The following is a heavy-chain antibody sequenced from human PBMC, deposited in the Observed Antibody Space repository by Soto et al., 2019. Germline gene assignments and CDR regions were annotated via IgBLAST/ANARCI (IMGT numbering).Heavy chain of an antibody. D-gene: IGHD6-6*01. Sequence: GGSLRLSCAASGFTFSSYEMNWVRQAPGKGLEWVSYISSSGSTIYYADSVKGRFTISRDNAKNSLYLQMNSLRAEDTAVYYCARDSSSSPYDAFDISGQGTMVTV. CDR2: ISSSGSTI. CDR1: GFTFSSYE. J-gene: IGHJ3*02. V-gene: IGHV3-48*03. CDR3: ARDSSSSPYDAFDI.